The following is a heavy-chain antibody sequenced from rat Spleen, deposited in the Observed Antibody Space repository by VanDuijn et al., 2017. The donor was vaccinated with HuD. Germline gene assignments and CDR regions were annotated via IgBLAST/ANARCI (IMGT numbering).Heavy chain of an antibody. J-gene: IGHJ2*01. CDR1: GFTFSAYY. CDR2: ITNTGGST. CDR3: VRHWGY. V-gene: IGHV5-25*01. Sequence: EVQLVESDGGLVQPGRSLKLSCAASGFTFSAYYMAWIRQAPGKGLEWVASITNTGGSTYYPDSVKGRFTISRDNAKSTLYLQMDSLRSEDTATYYCVRHWGYWGQGVMVTVSS. D-gene: IGHD4-6*01.